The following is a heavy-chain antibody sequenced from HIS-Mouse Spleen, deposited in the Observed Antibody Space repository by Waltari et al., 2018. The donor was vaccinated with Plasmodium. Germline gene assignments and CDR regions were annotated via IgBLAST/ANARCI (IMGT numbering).Heavy chain of an antibody. D-gene: IGHD5-12*01. Sequence: EVQLVESGGGLVQPGGSLRLSCAASGFTFGSYWMPWVGQAPGKRLVWVSRINSDGSSTSYADSVKGRFTISRDNAKNTLYLQMNSLRAEDTAVYYCARDVSKIVATIDYWGQGTLVTVSS. V-gene: IGHV3-74*01. CDR1: GFTFGSYW. CDR2: INSDGSST. CDR3: ARDVSKIVATIDY. J-gene: IGHJ4*02.